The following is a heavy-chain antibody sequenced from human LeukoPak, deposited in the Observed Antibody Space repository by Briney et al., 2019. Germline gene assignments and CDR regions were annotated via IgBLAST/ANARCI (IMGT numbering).Heavy chain of an antibody. V-gene: IGHV4-59*01. CDR1: GGSISSYY. Sequence: SETLSLTCTVSGGSISSYYWSWIRQPPGKGLEWIGYIYYSGSTNYNPSLKSRVTISVDTSENQFSLKLSSVTAADTAVYYCASGTYYYDSSGVRYDYWGQGTLVTVSS. D-gene: IGHD3-22*01. CDR2: IYYSGST. J-gene: IGHJ4*02. CDR3: ASGTYYYDSSGVRYDY.